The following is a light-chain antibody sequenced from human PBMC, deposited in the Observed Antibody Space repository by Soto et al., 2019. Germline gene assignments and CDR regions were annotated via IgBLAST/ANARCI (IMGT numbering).Light chain of an antibody. CDR3: QQLNSYPF. V-gene: IGKV1-9*01. CDR1: QGISSY. J-gene: IGKJ2*01. CDR2: AAS. Sequence: DIQLTQSPSFLSASVGDSVTITCRASQGISSYLAWYQQKPGKAHKLLIYAASTLQSGVPSRFSGSGSGTEFTLTISSLQPEDFATYYCQQLNSYPFFGQGTKLEIK.